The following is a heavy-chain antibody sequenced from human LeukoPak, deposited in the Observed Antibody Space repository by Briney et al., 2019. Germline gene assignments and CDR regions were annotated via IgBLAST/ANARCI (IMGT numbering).Heavy chain of an antibody. CDR2: ISSSSSTI. J-gene: IGHJ4*02. D-gene: IGHD3-22*01. Sequence: GGSLRLSCAASGFTFSSYSIDWVRQAPGKGLEWLSYISSSSSTIYYADSVKGRFTVSRDNAKNLVYLQMNSLRAEDTAVYYCARDTDYYDNSGYYFFYWGQGTLVTVSS. CDR1: GFTFSSYS. V-gene: IGHV3-48*04. CDR3: ARDTDYYDNSGYYFFY.